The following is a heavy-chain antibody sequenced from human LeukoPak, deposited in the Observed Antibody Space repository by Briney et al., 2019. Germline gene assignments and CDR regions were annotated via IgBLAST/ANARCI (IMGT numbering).Heavy chain of an antibody. CDR1: GFTFSSYG. V-gene: IGHV3-33*01. CDR3: ARVDRASGSYFDY. Sequence: GSLRLSCAASGFTFSSYGMHWVRQAPGKGLEWVAVIWYDGSNKYYADSVKGRFTISRDNSKNTLYLQMNSLRAEDTAVYYCARVDRASGSYFDYWGQGTLVTVSS. D-gene: IGHD3-10*01. J-gene: IGHJ4*02. CDR2: IWYDGSNK.